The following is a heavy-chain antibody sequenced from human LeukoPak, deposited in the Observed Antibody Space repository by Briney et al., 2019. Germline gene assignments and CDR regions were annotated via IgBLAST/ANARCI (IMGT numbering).Heavy chain of an antibody. CDR1: GGSISSYY. CDR3: ATQVVGALGYFDY. V-gene: IGHV4-59*08. J-gene: IGHJ4*02. Sequence: SETLSLTCTVSGGSISSYYWSWIRQPPGKGLEWIGYIYYSGSTNYNPSLKSRVTISVDTSKNQSSLKLSSVTAADTAVYYCATQVVGALGYFDYWGQGTLVTVSS. CDR2: IYYSGST. D-gene: IGHD1-26*01.